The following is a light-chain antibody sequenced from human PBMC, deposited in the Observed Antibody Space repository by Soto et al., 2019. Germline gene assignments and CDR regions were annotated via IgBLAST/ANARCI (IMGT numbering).Light chain of an antibody. CDR1: LGLGSSY. V-gene: IGKV3-20*01. Sequence: EIVLTQSPGTLSLSPGEGATLSCRASLGLGSSYLAWYQQKPGQAPRLLIYGTSRRATGIPDRFSGSGSGTDFTLTISRPEPEDFAVYYCQQYGGSPYTFGQGTKLEIK. CDR2: GTS. CDR3: QQYGGSPYT. J-gene: IGKJ2*01.